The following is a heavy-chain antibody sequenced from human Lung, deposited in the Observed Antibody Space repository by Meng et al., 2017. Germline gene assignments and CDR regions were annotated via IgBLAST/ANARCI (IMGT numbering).Heavy chain of an antibody. Sequence: EARLLGSGGGVVQPGGSLILSCAVSGFTFSNSAMSWVRQAPGKGLEWVSGISIIGHNTYYADSVKGRFTISRDNSRNTLYLQMNSLRAEDTAIYYCAKEEVPNDYWGQGTLVTVSS. CDR2: ISIIGHNT. J-gene: IGHJ4*02. CDR3: AKEEVPNDY. V-gene: IGHV3-23*01. CDR1: GFTFSNSA. D-gene: IGHD1-1*01.